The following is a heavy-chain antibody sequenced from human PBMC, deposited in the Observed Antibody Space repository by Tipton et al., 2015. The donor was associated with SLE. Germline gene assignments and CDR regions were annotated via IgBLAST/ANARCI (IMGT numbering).Heavy chain of an antibody. V-gene: IGHV4-4*02. CDR2: INHSGST. CDR3: ARGIMGDHDY. J-gene: IGHJ4*02. CDR1: GASISSNNW. D-gene: IGHD3-16*01. Sequence: GLVKPSGTLSLTCTVSGASISSNNWWSWVRQSPGKGLEWIGEINHSGSTNYNPSLKSRVTISVDTSKNHFSLKLSSVTAADTAVYYCARGIMGDHDYWGQGTLVTVSS.